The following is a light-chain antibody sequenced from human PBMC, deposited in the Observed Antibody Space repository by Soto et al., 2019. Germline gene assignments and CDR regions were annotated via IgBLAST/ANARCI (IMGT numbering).Light chain of an antibody. CDR2: GNT. V-gene: IGLV1-40*01. J-gene: IGLJ1*01. CDR1: SSNIGAGYD. Sequence: QSVLTQPPSVSGAPGQRVTISCTVTSSNIGAGYDVHWYQHLPGTAPKLLIYGNTIRPSGVPDRFSGSKSGTSASLAITGLQAEDEADYYCQSYDRSLRGYVFGTGTKATV. CDR3: QSYDRSLRGYV.